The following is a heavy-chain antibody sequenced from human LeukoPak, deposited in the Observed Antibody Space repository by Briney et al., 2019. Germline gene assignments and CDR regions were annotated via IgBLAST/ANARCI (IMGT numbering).Heavy chain of an antibody. CDR2: IYYSGST. D-gene: IGHD6-13*01. CDR3: ARGRDSSSWYFLY. Sequence: PSETLSLTCTVSGGSISSYYWSWIRLPPGKGLEWIGYIYYSGSTNYNPSLKSRVTISVDTSKNQFSLKLSSVTAADTAVYYCARGRDSSSWYFLYWGQGTLVTVSS. CDR1: GGSISSYY. J-gene: IGHJ4*02. V-gene: IGHV4-59*01.